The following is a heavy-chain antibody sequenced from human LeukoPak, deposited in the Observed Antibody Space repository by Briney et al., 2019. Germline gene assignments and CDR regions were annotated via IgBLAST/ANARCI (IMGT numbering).Heavy chain of an antibody. J-gene: IGHJ4*02. CDR1: GFTFSNYA. D-gene: IGHD1-26*01. CDR2: ITGSGGST. Sequence: SGGSLRLSCAASGFTFSNYAMNWVRQAPGKGLEWVSGITGSGGSTYYADSVKGRFTISRDNSKNTLYLQMNSLRAEDTAVYYCAKGSKTRGTYFFDYWGQGTLGTVSS. CDR3: AKGSKTRGTYFFDY. V-gene: IGHV3-23*01.